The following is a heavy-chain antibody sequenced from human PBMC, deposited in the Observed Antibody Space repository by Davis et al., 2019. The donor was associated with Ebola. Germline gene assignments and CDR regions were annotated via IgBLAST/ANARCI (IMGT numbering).Heavy chain of an antibody. J-gene: IGHJ5*02. CDR1: GYSISSGYY. Sequence: PSETLSPTCAVSGYSISSGYYWGWIRQPPGKGLEWIGSIYHSGRTYYNPSLKSRVTISVDTSKNQFSLKLSSVTAADTAVYYCASSYCSSSSCYHNWFDPWGQGTLVTVSS. CDR3: ASSYCSSSSCYHNWFDP. D-gene: IGHD2-2*01. CDR2: IYHSGRT. V-gene: IGHV4-38-2*01.